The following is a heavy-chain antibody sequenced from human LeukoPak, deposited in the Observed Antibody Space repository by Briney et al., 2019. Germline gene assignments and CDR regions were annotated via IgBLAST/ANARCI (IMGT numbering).Heavy chain of an antibody. V-gene: IGHV4-34*01. CDR2: INHSGST. Sequence: PSETLSLTCAVYGGSFSGYYWSWIRQPPGKGLEWIGEINHSGSTNYNPSLKSRVTISVDTSKNQFSLKLSSVTAADTAVYYCASARERAYDAFDYWGQGTLVTVSS. D-gene: IGHD1-1*01. CDR3: ASARERAYDAFDY. J-gene: IGHJ4*02. CDR1: GGSFSGYY.